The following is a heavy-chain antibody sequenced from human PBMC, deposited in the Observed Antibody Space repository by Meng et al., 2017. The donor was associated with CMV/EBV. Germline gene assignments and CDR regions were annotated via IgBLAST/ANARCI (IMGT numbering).Heavy chain of an antibody. CDR3: ARHYGDYFRNWFDP. D-gene: IGHD4-17*01. V-gene: IGHV1-2*02. CDR2: INPNSGGT. CDR1: GYTFTDYY. Sequence: ASVKVSCKASGYTFTDYYMHWVRQAPGQGLEWMGWINPNSGGTNYAQKFQGRVTMTSDTSISTAYMELRSLRSDDTAVYYCARHYGDYFRNWFDPWGQGTLVTVSS. J-gene: IGHJ5*02.